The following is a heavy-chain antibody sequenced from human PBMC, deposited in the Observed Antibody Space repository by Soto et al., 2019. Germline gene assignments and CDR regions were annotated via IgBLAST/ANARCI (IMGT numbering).Heavy chain of an antibody. CDR3: ASQEMATKNVDAFDI. Sequence: GESLKISCKGSEFSFTTYWIAWVRQMPGKGLEWTGIIYPGDSDTRYSPSFQGQVTISADKSISTAYLQWSSLKASDTAMYYCASQEMATKNVDAFDIWGQGTMVTVSS. J-gene: IGHJ3*02. CDR2: IYPGDSDT. D-gene: IGHD5-12*01. CDR1: EFSFTTYW. V-gene: IGHV5-51*01.